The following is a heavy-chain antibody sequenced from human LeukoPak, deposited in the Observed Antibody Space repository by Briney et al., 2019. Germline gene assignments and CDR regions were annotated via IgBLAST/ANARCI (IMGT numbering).Heavy chain of an antibody. CDR3: ARGYSPRLRYFDY. CDR1: GFTFSSYW. J-gene: IGHJ4*02. D-gene: IGHD4-17*01. V-gene: IGHV3-7*01. Sequence: GGSLRLSCAASGFTFSSYWMSWVRQAPGKGLEWVANIKQDGSEKYYVDSVKGRFTISRDNAKNSLYLQMNSLRAEDTAVYYCARGYSPRLRYFDYWGQGTLVTVSS. CDR2: IKQDGSEK.